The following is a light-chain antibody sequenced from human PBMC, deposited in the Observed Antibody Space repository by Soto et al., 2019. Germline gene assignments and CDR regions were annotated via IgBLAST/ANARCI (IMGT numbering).Light chain of an antibody. CDR3: EQYGSSPWT. CDR1: QSVTGSF. V-gene: IGKV3-20*01. J-gene: IGKJ1*01. Sequence: EIVLTQSPGTLSLSPGERATLSCRASQSVTGSFLAWYQQKPGQAPRLLMYGSSSRATGIPDRFSGSGSGTDCTLTISGLEPEDAAVYYCEQYGSSPWTVGQGTSVEIK. CDR2: GSS.